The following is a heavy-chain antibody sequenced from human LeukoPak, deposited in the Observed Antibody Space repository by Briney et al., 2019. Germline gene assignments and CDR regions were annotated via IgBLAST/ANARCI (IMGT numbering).Heavy chain of an antibody. Sequence: GGSLRLSCAASGFTFSSYSMNWVRQAPGKGLEWVSSISSSSSYIYYADSVKGRFTISRDNAKNSLYLQMNSLRAEDTAVYYCARESALDPYYFDYWGQGTVVTVSS. D-gene: IGHD3-9*01. CDR1: GFTFSSYS. CDR2: ISSSSSYI. J-gene: IGHJ4*02. V-gene: IGHV3-21*01. CDR3: ARESALDPYYFDY.